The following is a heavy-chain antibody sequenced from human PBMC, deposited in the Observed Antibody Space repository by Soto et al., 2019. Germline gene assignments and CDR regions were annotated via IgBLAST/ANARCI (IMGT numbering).Heavy chain of an antibody. CDR2: ISAYNGNT. D-gene: IGHD3-3*01. CDR3: ARDAYYDFWSGYYTGAGAFAI. J-gene: IGHJ3*02. V-gene: IGHV1-18*01. Sequence: ASVKVSCKASGYTFTSYGISWVRQAPGQGLEWMGWISAYNGNTNYAQKLQGRVTMTTDTSTSTAYMELRSLRSDDTAVYYCARDAYYDFWSGYYTGAGAFAIWGQGTMVTVSS. CDR1: GYTFTSYG.